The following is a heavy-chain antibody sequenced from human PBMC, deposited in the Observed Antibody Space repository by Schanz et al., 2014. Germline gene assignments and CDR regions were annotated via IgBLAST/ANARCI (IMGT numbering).Heavy chain of an antibody. CDR2: IIPILGIA. CDR1: GGTFSSYT. J-gene: IGHJ4*02. CDR3: ARGYGDSPTDF. D-gene: IGHD4-17*01. Sequence: QVQLVQSGAEVKKPGSSVKVSCTASGGTFSSYTISWMRQAPGQGLEWMGRIIPILGIANYAQKFQGRVTITADRSTSTAYMELSSLRSEDTAVYYCARGYGDSPTDFWGQGTLVTVSS. V-gene: IGHV1-69*02.